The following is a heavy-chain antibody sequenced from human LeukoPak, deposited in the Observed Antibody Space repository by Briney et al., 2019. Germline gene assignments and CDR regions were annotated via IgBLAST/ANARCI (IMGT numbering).Heavy chain of an antibody. CDR1: GGSISSNSYS. J-gene: IGHJ6*03. CDR2: IYYSGST. D-gene: IGHD6-6*01. CDR3: ARDWGVEGRPGYMDV. Sequence: SETLSLTCAVSGGSISSNSYSWGWIRQPPGKGLEWIGSIYYSGSTYYNPSLKSRVTISVDTSKNQFPLKLSSVTAADTAVYYCARDWGVEGRPGYMDVWGKGTTVTVSS. V-gene: IGHV4-39*06.